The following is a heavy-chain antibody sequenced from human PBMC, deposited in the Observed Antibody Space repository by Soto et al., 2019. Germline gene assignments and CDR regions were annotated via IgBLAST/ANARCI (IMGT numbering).Heavy chain of an antibody. D-gene: IGHD4-4*01. J-gene: IGHJ3*02. CDR3: ARNNDSNYDAAFDI. Sequence: TSETLSLTCTVSGGSISSYYWSWIRQPAGKGLEWIGRIYTSGSTNNNPSLKSRLTRSVDTSKNQFSLKLSTVTAADTAVYHCARNNDSNYDAAFDIWGQGTMATVS. V-gene: IGHV4-4*07. CDR1: GGSISSYY. CDR2: IYTSGST.